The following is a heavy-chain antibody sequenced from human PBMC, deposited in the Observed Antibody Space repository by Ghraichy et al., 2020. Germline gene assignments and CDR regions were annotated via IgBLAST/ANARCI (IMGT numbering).Heavy chain of an antibody. D-gene: IGHD6-13*01. J-gene: IGHJ1*01. CDR1: GGSFSGYY. V-gene: IGHV4-34*01. CDR2: SNHSGST. CDR3: AGSSWYVAEYFQH. Sequence: SETLSLTCAVYGGSFSGYYWSWIRQPPGKGLEWIGESNHSGSTNYNPSLKRRVTISVDTSKNQFSLKLSSVTAADTAVYYCAGSSWYVAEYFQHWGQGTLVNVSS.